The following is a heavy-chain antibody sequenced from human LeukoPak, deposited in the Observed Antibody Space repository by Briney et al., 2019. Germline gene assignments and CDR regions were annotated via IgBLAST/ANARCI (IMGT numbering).Heavy chain of an antibody. CDR3: ASRSYSSYYYGMDL. V-gene: IGHV4-34*01. CDR2: IHHSGNT. Sequence: SETLSLTCAVHGGSLSGHYWNWIRQPPGKGLEWIGQIHHSGNTNYNPSLKSRVTISVDTSKNQLSLKLSSVTAADTAVYYCASRSYSSYYYGMDLWGQGTTVTVSS. J-gene: IGHJ6*02. CDR1: GGSLSGHY.